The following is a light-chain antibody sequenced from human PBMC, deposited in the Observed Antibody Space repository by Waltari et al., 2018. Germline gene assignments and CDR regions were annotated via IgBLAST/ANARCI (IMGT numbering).Light chain of an antibody. CDR3: LVWHSTTDHHGV. V-gene: IGLV3-21*04. J-gene: IGLJ2*01. Sequence: SYVVTQSPSVSVAPGETARITCGGDNLGRKSLHGYQQRPGQAPVLVISYDSDRPSGIPERFSGSNSGNTATLTISWVEADDEADYYCLVWHSTTDHHGVFGGGTKLTVL. CDR2: YDS. CDR1: NLGRKS.